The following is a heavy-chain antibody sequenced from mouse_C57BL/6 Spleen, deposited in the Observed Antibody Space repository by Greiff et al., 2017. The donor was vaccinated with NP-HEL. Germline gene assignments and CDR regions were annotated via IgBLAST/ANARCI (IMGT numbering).Heavy chain of an antibody. J-gene: IGHJ2*01. D-gene: IGHD2-2*01. V-gene: IGHV2-2*01. CDR2: LWRGGST. CDR3: ARDGYEGVDY. Sequence: QVQLQQSGPGLVQPSQSLSITCTVSGFSLTSYGVHWVRQSPGKGLEWLGVLWRGGSTDYNAAFISRLSISKDNSKGQVFFKMNSLQADDTAIDYWARDGYEGVDYWGQGTTLTVSS. CDR1: GFSLTSYG.